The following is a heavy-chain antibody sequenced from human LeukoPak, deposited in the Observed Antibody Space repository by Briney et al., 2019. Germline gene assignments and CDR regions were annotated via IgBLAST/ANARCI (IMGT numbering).Heavy chain of an antibody. Sequence: GESLKISCKGSGYSFATYWIGWVRRMPGKGLEWMGIIYPGDSDTRYTPSFQGQVTISADKSISTAYLQWSSLKASDTAMYYCARRAYGSGSTNWFDPWGQGTLVTVSS. J-gene: IGHJ5*02. CDR3: ARRAYGSGSTNWFDP. CDR2: IYPGDSDT. CDR1: GYSFATYW. V-gene: IGHV5-51*01. D-gene: IGHD3-10*01.